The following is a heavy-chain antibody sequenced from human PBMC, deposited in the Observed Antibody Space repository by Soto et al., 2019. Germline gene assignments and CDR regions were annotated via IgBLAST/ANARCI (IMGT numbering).Heavy chain of an antibody. V-gene: IGHV1-3*01. CDR3: ARDHPATRYGMDV. CDR1: GYTFTSYA. CDR2: INAGNGNT. Sequence: SVKVSGKASGYTFTSYAMHWVRQAPGQRLEWMGWINAGNGNTKYSQKFQGRVTITRDTSASTAYMELSSLRAEDTAVYYCARDHPATRYGMDVWGQGTTVTVSS. J-gene: IGHJ6*02.